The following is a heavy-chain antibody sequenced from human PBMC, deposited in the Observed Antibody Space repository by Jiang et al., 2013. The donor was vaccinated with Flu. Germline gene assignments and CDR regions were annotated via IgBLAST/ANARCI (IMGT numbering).Heavy chain of an antibody. D-gene: IGHD3-10*01. Sequence: QLVESGPGLVKPSETLSLTCTVSGGSISTYYWSWIRQPPGKGLEWIGYIFYTGGTDYNPSLKSRVTISLDMSKNQFSLKVRSVTAADTAVYYCGRGDEFGVPTDHWGQGTLVTVSS. J-gene: IGHJ5*02. CDR3: GRGDEFGVPTDH. CDR2: IFYTGGT. V-gene: IGHV4-59*01. CDR1: GGSISTYY.